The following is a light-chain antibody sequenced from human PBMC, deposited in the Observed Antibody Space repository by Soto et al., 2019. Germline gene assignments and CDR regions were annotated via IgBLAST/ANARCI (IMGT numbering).Light chain of an antibody. J-gene: IGLJ1*01. CDR1: SSDVGAYDY. V-gene: IGLV2-14*01. CDR3: TSYTSSGNYV. CDR2: DVS. Sequence: QSALTQPASVSGSPGQSIAISCTGTSSDVGAYDYVSWYQQHPGKAPKLMIYDVSNRPSGVSNRFSGSKSANTASLTISGLQAEDEADYDCTSYTSSGNYVFVTGTQLTVL.